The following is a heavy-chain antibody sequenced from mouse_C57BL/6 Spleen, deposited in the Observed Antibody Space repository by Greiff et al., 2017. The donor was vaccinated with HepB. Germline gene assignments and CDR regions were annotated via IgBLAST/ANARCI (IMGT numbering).Heavy chain of an antibody. V-gene: IGHV1-52*01. D-gene: IGHD1-1*01. CDR1: GYTFTSYW. CDR2: IDPSDSET. CDR3: ARRYGSSYFDY. J-gene: IGHJ2*01. Sequence: VQLQQSGAELVRPGSSVKLSCKASGYTFTSYWMHWVKQRPIQGLEWIGNIDPSDSETHYNQKFKDKATLTVDKSSSTAYMQLSSLTSEDSAVYYCARRYGSSYFDYWGQGTTLTVAS.